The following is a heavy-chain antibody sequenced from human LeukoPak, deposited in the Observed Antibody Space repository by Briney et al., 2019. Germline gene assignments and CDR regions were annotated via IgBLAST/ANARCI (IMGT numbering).Heavy chain of an antibody. V-gene: IGHV3-7*01. CDR1: GFTFSSYW. Sequence: AGGSLRLSCAASGFTFSSYWMSWVRQAPGKGLEWVANIKQDGSEKYYVDSVKGRFTISRDNAKNSLYLQMNSLRAEDTAVYYCARSAGVVPAAHLDYWAREPWSPSPQ. CDR2: IKQDGSEK. D-gene: IGHD2-2*01. CDR3: ARSAGVVPAAHLDY. J-gene: IGHJ4*02.